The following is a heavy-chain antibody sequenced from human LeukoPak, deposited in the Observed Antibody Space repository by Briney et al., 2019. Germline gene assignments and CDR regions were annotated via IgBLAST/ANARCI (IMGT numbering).Heavy chain of an antibody. J-gene: IGHJ3*02. V-gene: IGHV3-23*01. D-gene: IGHD2-2*01. CDR1: VLTFSSYA. CDR2: ISCKGCRT. CDR3: AKGGGYCSSTSCYGAFDM. Sequence: GWSLTHSCPSSVLTFSSYAMNWVRPPPSRGGEWVATISCKGCRTYYAGSVKGRFTLPRDNSKKTLYLQMNSQRAEETAGYYCAKGGGYCSSTSCYGAFDMWGQGRMVTVSS.